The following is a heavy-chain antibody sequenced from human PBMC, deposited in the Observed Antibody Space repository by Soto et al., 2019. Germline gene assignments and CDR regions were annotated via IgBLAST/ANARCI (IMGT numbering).Heavy chain of an antibody. J-gene: IGHJ4*02. CDR3: ARARNYFDY. CDR2: INPNSGGT. V-gene: IGHV1-2*02. CDR1: GYTFIVYY. Sequence: SVKVSCNASGYTFIVYYMNWVRQAPGQGLEWMGWINPNSGGTNYAQKFQGRVTMKRDTSTRTVYMELISMRSEDTAVYYCARARNYFDYWGQGTLVPVSS.